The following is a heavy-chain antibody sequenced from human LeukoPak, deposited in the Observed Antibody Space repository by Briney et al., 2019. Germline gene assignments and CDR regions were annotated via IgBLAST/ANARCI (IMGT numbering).Heavy chain of an antibody. CDR3: ARRSRLYKHQTTRYHDS. V-gene: IGHV4-39*01. J-gene: IGHJ4*02. CDR2: IFYSGNT. D-gene: IGHD3-16*02. Sequence: SETLSLTCNVSGDYITTTNYYWAWIRQPPGKGLDWIASIFYSGNTYYNPSLKSRVSISIDTSRKQISLQLRSVSATDTAIYYCARRSRLYKHQTTRYHDSWGQGTLVTVSS. CDR1: GDYITTTNYY.